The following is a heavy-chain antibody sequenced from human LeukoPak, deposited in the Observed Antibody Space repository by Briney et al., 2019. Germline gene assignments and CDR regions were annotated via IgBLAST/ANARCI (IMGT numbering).Heavy chain of an antibody. CDR3: ARGRATYYYDSSGYSSLTY. CDR1: GGTLSSYA. J-gene: IGHJ4*02. CDR2: IIPIFGTA. V-gene: IGHV1-69*13. Sequence: ASVKVSCKASGGTLSSYAISWVRQASGQGLEWMGGIIPIFGTANYAQKFQGRVTITADESTSTAYMELSSLRSEDTAVYYCARGRATYYYDSSGYSSLTYWGQGTLVTVSS. D-gene: IGHD3-22*01.